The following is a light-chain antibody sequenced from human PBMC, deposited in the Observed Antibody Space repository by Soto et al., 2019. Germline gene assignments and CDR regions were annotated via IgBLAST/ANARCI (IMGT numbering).Light chain of an antibody. V-gene: IGLV1-44*01. CDR3: ASWDDGLNGHV. J-gene: IGLJ1*01. CDR1: SSKIASNT. Sequence: QSVLTQPPSASGTPGQRVTVSCSGSSSKIASNTVNWYQQLPGTAPKLLIYSNDQRPSGVPDRFSASKSGTTASLAISGLQSEEEAYYYGASWDDGLNGHVFGTGTKVTVL. CDR2: SND.